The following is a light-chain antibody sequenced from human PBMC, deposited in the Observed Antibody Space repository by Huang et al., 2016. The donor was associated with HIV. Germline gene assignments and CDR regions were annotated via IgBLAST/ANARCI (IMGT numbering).Light chain of an antibody. CDR2: GAS. CDR3: QQSNSWPWT. Sequence: EIVMTQSPATLSVSPGERATLSCRASQRVGSNLAWYQQTPGQAPRLLIYGASTRATDIPARFSGSGSGTEFTLTITSLQSEDFAVYYCQQSNSWPWTFGQGTKVEIK. CDR1: QRVGSN. J-gene: IGKJ1*01. V-gene: IGKV3-15*01.